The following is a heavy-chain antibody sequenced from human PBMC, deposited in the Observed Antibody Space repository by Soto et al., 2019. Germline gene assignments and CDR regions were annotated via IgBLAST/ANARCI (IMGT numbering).Heavy chain of an antibody. J-gene: IGHJ4*02. CDR3: ARDHQKQQQLADPYFDY. CDR1: GFTFSSYE. CDR2: ISRSGSTI. V-gene: IGHV3-48*03. D-gene: IGHD6-13*01. Sequence: PGGSLRLSCAASGFTFSSYEMNWVRQAPGKGLEWVSYISRSGSTIYYADSVKGRFTISRDNAKNSLYLQMNSLRAEDTAVYYCARDHQKQQQLADPYFDYRGQGTMVTVSS.